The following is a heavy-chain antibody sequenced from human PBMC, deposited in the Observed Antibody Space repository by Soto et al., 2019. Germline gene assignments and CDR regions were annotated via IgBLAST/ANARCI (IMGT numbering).Heavy chain of an antibody. CDR3: AGGGTYNDRSYGMDV. CDR1: GYTFTSYG. Sequence: ASVKVSCKASGYTFTSYGISWVRQAPGQGLEWMGWISAYNGNTNYAQKLQGRVTMTTDTSTSTAYMELRSLRSDDTAVYYCAGGGTYNDRSYGMDVWGQGTTVTVSS. D-gene: IGHD1-1*01. CDR2: ISAYNGNT. V-gene: IGHV1-18*04. J-gene: IGHJ6*02.